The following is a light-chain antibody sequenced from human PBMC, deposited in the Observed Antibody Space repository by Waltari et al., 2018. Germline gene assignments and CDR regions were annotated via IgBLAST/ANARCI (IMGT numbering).Light chain of an antibody. CDR3: QQYNDWPLT. J-gene: IGKJ4*01. V-gene: IGKV3-15*01. CDR2: AAS. CDR1: HSVGTH. Sequence: EIVMTQSPIILSVSPGQRATHSCRASHSVGTHLAWYQQRPGQPPRLVIFAASTRATGVPVRFSGSGSGTEFTLTISSLQSEDFAVYYCQQYNDWPLTFGGGT.